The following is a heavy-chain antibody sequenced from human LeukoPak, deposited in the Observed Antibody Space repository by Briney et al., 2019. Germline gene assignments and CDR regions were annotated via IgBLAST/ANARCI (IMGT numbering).Heavy chain of an antibody. CDR3: ARDHSSSSWYD. Sequence: PSETLSLTCTVSGGFISSGGYYWSWIRQHPGKGLEWIGYIYYSGSTYYNPSLKSRVTISVDTSKNQFSLKLSSVTAADTAVYYCARDHSSSSWYDWGQGTLVTVSS. CDR1: GGFISSGGYY. V-gene: IGHV4-31*03. CDR2: IYYSGST. D-gene: IGHD6-13*01. J-gene: IGHJ4*02.